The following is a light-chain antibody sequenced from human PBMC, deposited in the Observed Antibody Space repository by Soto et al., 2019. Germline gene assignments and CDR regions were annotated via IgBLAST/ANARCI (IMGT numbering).Light chain of an antibody. CDR2: EVT. CDR1: SSDVGTYNL. Sequence: QSVLAQPASVSGSPEQSITISCTGTSSDVGTYNLVSWYQQHPGKAPKLIIYEVTERPSGVSNRFSGSKFGNTASLTISGLLPEDEADYYCCSYGGSSTFPYVFGTGTKVTVL. CDR3: CSYGGSSTFPYV. V-gene: IGLV2-23*02. J-gene: IGLJ1*01.